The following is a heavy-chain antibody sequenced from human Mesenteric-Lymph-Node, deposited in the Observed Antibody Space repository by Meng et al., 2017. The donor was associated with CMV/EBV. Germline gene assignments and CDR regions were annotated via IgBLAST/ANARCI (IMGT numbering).Heavy chain of an antibody. CDR2: ISPYKAKT. CDR3: ARDQDPIGHGLDV. Sequence: ASVKVSCKASGYAFSSYGFTWVRQAPGQGLEWMGWISPYKAKTNYAPKFQGRVTMTTDTATSTAYMELGSLRSDDTAVYYCARDQDPIGHGLDVWGPGTTVTVSS. CDR1: GYAFSSYG. D-gene: IGHD2-15*01. J-gene: IGHJ6*02. V-gene: IGHV1-18*01.